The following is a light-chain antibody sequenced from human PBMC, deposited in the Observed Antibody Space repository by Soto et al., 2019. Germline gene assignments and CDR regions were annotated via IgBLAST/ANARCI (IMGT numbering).Light chain of an antibody. V-gene: IGKV3-20*01. Sequence: EIGLTKNKGTLSVSPGERSTLSCRSSRNMSSNYLAWYQQRPGQAPRLLIYGASSRPTGVRDMFSVRGSGTDFILTISRLEPETFAVRYCQQYGSSLFGPGSKVDI. CDR2: GAS. J-gene: IGKJ3*01. CDR3: QQYGSSL. CDR1: RNMSSNY.